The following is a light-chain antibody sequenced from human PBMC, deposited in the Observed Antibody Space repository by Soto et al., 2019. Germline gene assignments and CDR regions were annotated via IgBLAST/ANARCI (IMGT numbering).Light chain of an antibody. Sequence: QSALTQSASGSGSPGQSITISCTGTSDDVGGYNYVSWYQQYSGKAPKLMIYAVSNRPSGVSDRFSGSKSGNTASLTISGLQAEDEADYYCSSYAGSSPVVFGGGTKVTVL. CDR3: SSYAGSSPVV. CDR1: SDDVGGYNY. J-gene: IGLJ2*01. V-gene: IGLV2-14*03. CDR2: AVS.